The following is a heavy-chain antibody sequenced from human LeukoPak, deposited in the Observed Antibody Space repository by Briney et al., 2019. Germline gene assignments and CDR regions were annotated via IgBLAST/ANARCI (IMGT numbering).Heavy chain of an antibody. V-gene: IGHV3-30*02. D-gene: IGHD4-17*01. CDR1: GFTFSSYG. J-gene: IGHJ4*02. Sequence: PGGSLRLSCAASGFTFSSYGMHWVRQAPGKGLEWVAFIRYDGSNKYYADSVKGRFTISRDNSKNTLYLQMNSLRAEDTAVYYCAKDARDVGYGDPYFDYWGQGTLVTVSS. CDR2: IRYDGSNK. CDR3: AKDARDVGYGDPYFDY.